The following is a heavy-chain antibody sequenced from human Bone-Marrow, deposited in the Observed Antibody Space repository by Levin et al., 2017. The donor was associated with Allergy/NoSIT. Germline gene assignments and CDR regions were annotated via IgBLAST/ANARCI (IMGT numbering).Heavy chain of an antibody. V-gene: IGHV3-64*02. D-gene: IGHD5-12*01. J-gene: IGHJ4*02. CDR3: ARGLGGSGFDVSDW. CDR1: GFTFRDHS. Sequence: GGSLRLSCAASGFTFRDHSMHWVRQAPGKGLEYVSSINDRGANAYYADSVKGRFTMYRDDSRQTVFLQMANLRGDDTAIYYCARGLGGSGFDVSDWWGQGTLVTVSS. CDR2: INDRGANA.